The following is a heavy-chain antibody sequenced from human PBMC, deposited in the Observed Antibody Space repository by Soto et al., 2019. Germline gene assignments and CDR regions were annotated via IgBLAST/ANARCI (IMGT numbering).Heavy chain of an antibody. CDR2: INPSGGST. D-gene: IGHD5-18*01. CDR3: ARGGGYSYGYAYNWFDP. J-gene: IGHJ5*02. CDR1: GYTFTSYY. V-gene: IGHV1-46*01. Sequence: ASVKVSCKXSGYTFTSYYMHWVRQAPGQGLEWMGIINPSGGSTSYAQKLQGRVTMTRDTSTSTVYMELSSLRSEDTAVYYCARGGGYSYGYAYNWFDPWGQGTLVTVSS.